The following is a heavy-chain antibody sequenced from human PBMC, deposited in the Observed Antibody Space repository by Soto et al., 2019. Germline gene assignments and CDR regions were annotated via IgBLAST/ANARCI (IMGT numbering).Heavy chain of an antibody. CDR3: AKAAVSGDGIWLMDS. V-gene: IGHV3-23*01. J-gene: IGHJ5*02. Sequence: EVQLLESGGGLVQPGGSLRLSCAASGFTFSNYAMTWARQAPGKGLEWVSSLLRSGSTAYYADSVRGRFTISSDTSGNSLYLQRDSLRAEDTAIYYCAKAAVSGDGIWLMDSWGQGTVVTVSS. CDR2: LLRSGSTA. D-gene: IGHD4-17*01. CDR1: GFTFSNYA.